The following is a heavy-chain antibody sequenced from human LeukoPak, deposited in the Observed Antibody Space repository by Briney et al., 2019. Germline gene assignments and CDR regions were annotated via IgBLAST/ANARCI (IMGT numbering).Heavy chain of an antibody. CDR1: GFTFSTYG. J-gene: IGHJ4*02. D-gene: IGHD3-9*01. CDR2: ISYDGSTE. V-gene: IGHV3-30*18. CDR3: AQKSNSDWFIDY. Sequence: GGSLRLSCAASGFTFSTYGMHWVRQAPGKGLEWVAGISYDGSTEQYADSVKGRFTISRDNAKNSLYLQMNSLRDEDTAVYYCAQKSNSDWFIDYWGQGTLVTVSS.